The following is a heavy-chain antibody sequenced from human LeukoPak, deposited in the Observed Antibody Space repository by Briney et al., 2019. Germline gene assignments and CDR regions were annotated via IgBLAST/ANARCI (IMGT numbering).Heavy chain of an antibody. CDR3: ARDTLVVYYYDSSGYRAPLDI. J-gene: IGHJ3*02. V-gene: IGHV1-18*01. CDR1: GYTFTSYG. CDR2: ISAYNGNT. D-gene: IGHD3-22*01. Sequence: ASMKVSCKASGYTFTSYGISWVRQAPGQGLERMGWISAYNGNTNYAQKLQGRVTMTTDTSTSTAYMELRSLRSDDTAVYYCARDTLVVYYYDSSGYRAPLDIWGQGTMVTVSS.